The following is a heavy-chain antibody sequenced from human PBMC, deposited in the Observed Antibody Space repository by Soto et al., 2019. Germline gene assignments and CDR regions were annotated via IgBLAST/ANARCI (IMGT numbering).Heavy chain of an antibody. V-gene: IGHV4-4*02. CDR2: IYHTGST. J-gene: IGHJ4*02. CDR3: ADAPSDF. D-gene: IGHD2-21*01. CDR1: GFSISGGVNW. Sequence: SETLSLTCAVSGFSISGGVNWWSWVRQPPGKGLEWIGEIYHTGSTNYNSSLKSRVTISLDKSKNQFSLMLNSVTAADTAVYFCADAPSDFWGQGILVTVSS.